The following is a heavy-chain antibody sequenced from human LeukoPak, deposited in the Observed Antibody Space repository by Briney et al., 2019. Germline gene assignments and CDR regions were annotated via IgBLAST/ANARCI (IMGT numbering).Heavy chain of an antibody. CDR2: MNPNSGNT. CDR3: ARRGDYYDSSGYYYVYNY. V-gene: IGHV1-8*03. D-gene: IGHD3-22*01. CDR1: GYTFTSYD. Sequence: ASVKVSCKASGYTFTSYDINWVRQATGQGLEWMGWMNPNSGNTGYAQKFRGRVTITRNTSISTAYMELSRLRSEDTAVYYCARRGDYYDSSGYYYVYNYWGQGTLVTVSS. J-gene: IGHJ4*02.